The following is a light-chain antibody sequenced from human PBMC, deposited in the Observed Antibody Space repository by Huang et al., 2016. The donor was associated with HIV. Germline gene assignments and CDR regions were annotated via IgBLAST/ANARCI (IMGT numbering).Light chain of an antibody. Sequence: DIQMTQSPSSLSASVGDRISITCRASQTISTFLNWYQQKTGKAPKLVIYAASNLQSGVSSRFSGTGSGTLFTLTVTGLLPDDCATYFCQQTSSVPLTFGGGTKVEMK. V-gene: IGKV1-39*01. CDR2: AAS. CDR3: QQTSSVPLT. J-gene: IGKJ4*01. CDR1: QTISTF.